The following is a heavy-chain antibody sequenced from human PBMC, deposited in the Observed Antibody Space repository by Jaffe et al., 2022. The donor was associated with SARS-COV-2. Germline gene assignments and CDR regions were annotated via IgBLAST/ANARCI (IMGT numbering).Heavy chain of an antibody. CDR2: IYWDDDK. CDR1: GFSLSTSGVG. D-gene: IGHD1-26*01. CDR3: AHRTVGKTALDY. J-gene: IGHJ4*02. V-gene: IGHV2-5*02. Sequence: QITLKESGPTLVKPTQTLTLACTFSGFSLSTSGVGVGWIRQPPGKTLEWLAIIYWDDDKRYNPSLQSRLTITKDTSQNQVVLTMTNMDPVDTATYFCAHRTVGKTALDYWGQGTLVTVSS.